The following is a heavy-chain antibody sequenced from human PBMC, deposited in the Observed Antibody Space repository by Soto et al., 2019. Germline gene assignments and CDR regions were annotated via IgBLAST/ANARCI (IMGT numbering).Heavy chain of an antibody. J-gene: IGHJ4*02. CDR3: ARARGNDWYSDY. V-gene: IGHV3-21*01. Sequence: GGSLRLSCTASGFTFSEYSMSWVRQAPGKGLEWVSSITHSGTYVYYADSVKGRFTISRDSASNSLFLQMTRLRAEDTAVYHCARARGNDWYSDYWGQGTLVTVSS. CDR2: ITHSGTYV. CDR1: GFTFSEYS. D-gene: IGHD5-12*01.